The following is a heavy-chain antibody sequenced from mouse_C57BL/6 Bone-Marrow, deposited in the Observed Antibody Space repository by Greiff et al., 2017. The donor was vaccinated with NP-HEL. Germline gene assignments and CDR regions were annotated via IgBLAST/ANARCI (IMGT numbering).Heavy chain of an antibody. CDR2: FYPGSGSI. V-gene: IGHV1-62-2*01. D-gene: IGHD1-1*01. J-gene: IGHJ2*01. Sequence: QVHVKQSGAELVKPGASVKLSCKASGYTFTEYTIHWVKQRSGQGLEWIGWFYPGSGSIKYNEKFKDKATLTADKSSSTVYMELSRLTSEDSAVYFCARHEAVYYGSSFFDYWGQGTTLTVSS. CDR1: GYTFTEYT. CDR3: ARHEAVYYGSSFFDY.